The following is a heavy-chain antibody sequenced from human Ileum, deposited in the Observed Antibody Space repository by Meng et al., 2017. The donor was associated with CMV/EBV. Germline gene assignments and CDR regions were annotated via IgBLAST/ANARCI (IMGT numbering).Heavy chain of an antibody. V-gene: IGHV1-2*02. CDR1: GYTYNGYY. CDR3: ARGGRIAAAGGFDP. Sequence: SGYTYNGYYMHWVRQAPGQGLEWMGWINPNSGGTNYAQKFQGRVTMTRDTSISTAYMELSRLRSDDTAVYYCARGGRIAAAGGFDPWGQGTLVTVSS. D-gene: IGHD6-13*01. CDR2: INPNSGGT. J-gene: IGHJ5*02.